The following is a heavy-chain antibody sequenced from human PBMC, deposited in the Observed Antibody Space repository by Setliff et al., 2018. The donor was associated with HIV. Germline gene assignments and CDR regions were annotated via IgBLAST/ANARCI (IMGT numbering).Heavy chain of an antibody. V-gene: IGHV4-31*03. D-gene: IGHD2-15*01. CDR1: GGSISIGGYY. J-gene: IGHJ4*02. CDR2: IYHNGST. CDR3: ARDGGGSGLGFDF. Sequence: SETLSLTCTVSGGSISIGGYYWRWIRQHPGKGLEWIGYIYHNGSTYYNPSLKSRVIISVDTSKNQFSLKLSSVTAADTAVYYCARDGGGSGLGFDFWGQGSLVTVSS.